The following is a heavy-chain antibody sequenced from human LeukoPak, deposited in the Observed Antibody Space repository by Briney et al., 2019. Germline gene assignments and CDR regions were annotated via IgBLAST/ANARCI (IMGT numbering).Heavy chain of an antibody. Sequence: GGSLRLSCVVSGFTFSSYAMSWVRQAPGKGLEWVSGISGSGGSTYYADSVKGRFTISRDNSKNTLYLQMNSLRAEDTAVYYCAKDGMWRGWLAWNDYWGQGTLVTVSS. D-gene: IGHD6-19*01. CDR3: AKDGMWRGWLAWNDY. J-gene: IGHJ4*02. V-gene: IGHV3-23*01. CDR2: ISGSGGST. CDR1: GFTFSSYA.